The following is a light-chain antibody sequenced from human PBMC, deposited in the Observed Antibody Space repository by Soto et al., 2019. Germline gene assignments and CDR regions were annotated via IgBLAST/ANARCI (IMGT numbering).Light chain of an antibody. CDR2: DAS. Sequence: EIVLTQSPATLSLSPGERATLSCRASQSVSSYLAWYQQKPGQAPRLLIHDASTRATGIPARFSGSGSGTDFTPTISSLEPEDFAVYYGQQRSNWPPGSFGGGTKVVIK. V-gene: IGKV3-11*01. CDR1: QSVSSY. CDR3: QQRSNWPPGS. J-gene: IGKJ4*01.